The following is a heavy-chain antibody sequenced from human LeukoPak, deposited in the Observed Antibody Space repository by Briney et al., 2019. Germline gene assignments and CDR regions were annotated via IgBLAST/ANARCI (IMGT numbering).Heavy chain of an antibody. CDR2: IIPIFGIA. J-gene: IGHJ4*02. CDR1: GGTFSSYA. CDR3: AEEKKDIVGATALFDF. Sequence: RASVKVSCKASGGTFSSYAISWVRQAPGQGLEWMGRIIPIFGIANYAQKFQGRVTITADKSTSTAYMELSSLRSEDTAVYYCAEEKKDIVGATALFDFWGQGTLVTVSS. D-gene: IGHD1-26*01. V-gene: IGHV1-69*04.